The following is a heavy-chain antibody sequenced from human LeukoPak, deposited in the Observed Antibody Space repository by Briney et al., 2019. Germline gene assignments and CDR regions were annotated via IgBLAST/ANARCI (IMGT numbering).Heavy chain of an antibody. CDR3: ASWSGNSEASYY. J-gene: IGHJ4*02. V-gene: IGHV4-4*02. CDR2: IYHSGST. CDR1: GGSISSNNW. D-gene: IGHD4-23*01. Sequence: SETLSLACAVSGGSISSNNWWSWVRQPPGKGLEWIGEIYHSGSTNYNPSLKSRVTISVDKSKNQFSLKLSSVTAADTAVYYCASWSGNSEASYYWGQGTLVTVSS.